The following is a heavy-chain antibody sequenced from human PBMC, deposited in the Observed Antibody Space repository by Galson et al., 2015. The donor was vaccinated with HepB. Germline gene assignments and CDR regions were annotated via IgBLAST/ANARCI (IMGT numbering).Heavy chain of an antibody. Sequence: SLRLSCAASGFTFSSYWMSWVRQAPGKGLEWVANIKQDGSEKYYVDSVKGRFTISRDNAKNSLYLQMNSLRAEDTAVYYCARSLLSGSSGSPLGFGYWGQGTLVTVSS. V-gene: IGHV3-7*03. D-gene: IGHD6-19*01. J-gene: IGHJ4*02. CDR1: GFTFSSYW. CDR2: IKQDGSEK. CDR3: ARSLLSGSSGSPLGFGY.